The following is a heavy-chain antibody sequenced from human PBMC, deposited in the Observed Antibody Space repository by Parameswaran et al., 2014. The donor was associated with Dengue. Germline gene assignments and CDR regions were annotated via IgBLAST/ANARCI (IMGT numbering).Heavy chain of an antibody. J-gene: IGHJ4*02. V-gene: IGHV3-7*01. D-gene: IGHD3-10*01. Sequence: VRQAPGKGLEWVANIKQDGSEKYYVDSVKGRFTISRDNAKNSLYLQMNSLRAEDTAVYYCARGLYGSGSYLDYWGQGTLVTVSS. CDR2: IKQDGSEK. CDR3: ARGLYGSGSYLDY.